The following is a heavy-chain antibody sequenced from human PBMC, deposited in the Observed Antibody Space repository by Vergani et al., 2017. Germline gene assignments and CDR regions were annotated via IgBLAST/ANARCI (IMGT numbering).Heavy chain of an antibody. D-gene: IGHD3-16*01. CDR1: GFTFSSYS. Sequence: EVQLVESGGGLVKPGGSLRLSCAASGFTFSSYSMNWVRQAPGKGLEWVSSISSSSSYIYYADSVKGRFTISRDNAKKAVFLQMNNLRHEDTALYFCVKDNDYDADGPFDLWGRGTLVTVSS. J-gene: IGHJ2*01. CDR3: VKDNDYDADGPFDL. CDR2: ISSSSSYI. V-gene: IGHV3-21*04.